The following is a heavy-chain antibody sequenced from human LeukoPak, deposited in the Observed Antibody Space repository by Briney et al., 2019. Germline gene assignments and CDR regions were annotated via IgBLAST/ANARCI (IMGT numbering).Heavy chain of an antibody. J-gene: IGHJ6*02. CDR1: GFTFSSYG. V-gene: IGHV3-33*01. CDR2: IWYDGSNK. D-gene: IGHD3-10*01. CDR3: ARRQGRPNYDSGSYYYYYGMDV. Sequence: GGSLRLSCAASGFTFSSYGMHWVRQAPGKGLEWVAVIWYDGSNKYYADSVKGRFTISRDNSKNTLYLQMNSLRAEDTAVYYCARRQGRPNYDSGSYYYYYGMDVWGQGTTVTVSS.